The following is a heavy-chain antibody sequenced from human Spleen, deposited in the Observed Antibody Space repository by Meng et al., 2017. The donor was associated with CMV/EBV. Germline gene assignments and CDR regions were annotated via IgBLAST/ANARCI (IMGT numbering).Heavy chain of an antibody. Sequence: GGSLRLSCAASGFTVSSNYMSWVRQAPGKGLEWVSFIFSGGNTYYADSVNYADSVKGRFTISRDNAKNSLYLQMDTLRADDTAVYYCVRVGSSSLYFGESSHWFDPWGQGTLVTVSS. J-gene: IGHJ5*02. V-gene: IGHV3-69-1*01. CDR3: VRVGSSSLYFGESSHWFDP. D-gene: IGHD3-10*01. CDR1: GFTVSSNY. CDR2: IFSGGNT.